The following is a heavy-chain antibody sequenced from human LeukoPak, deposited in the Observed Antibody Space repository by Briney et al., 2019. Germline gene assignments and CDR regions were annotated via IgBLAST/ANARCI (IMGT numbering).Heavy chain of an antibody. D-gene: IGHD3-10*01. CDR3: ARGGSGGRAFDI. CDR1: GDSVSSNSAA. Sequence: PSQTLSLTCAISGDSVSSNSAAWNWIRQSPSRGLECLGRTYYRSKWFNDYAVSVKSRIIIDPDTSKNQFSLQLNSVTPEDTAAYYCARGGSGGRAFDIWGQGTMVTVSS. CDR2: TYYRSKWFN. J-gene: IGHJ3*02. V-gene: IGHV6-1*01.